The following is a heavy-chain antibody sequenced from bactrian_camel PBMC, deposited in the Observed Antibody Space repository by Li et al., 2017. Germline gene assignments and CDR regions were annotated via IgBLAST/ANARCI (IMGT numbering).Heavy chain of an antibody. J-gene: IGHJ4*01. Sequence: VQLVESGGGLVQPGGSLRLSCQGSGFTFSRHAIHWVRRAPGKGLEWVSAINTGGGSTYYADSVKGRFTISRDNAKNTLYLQMNSLKPEDTAMYYCADQVQPGGYWGQGTQVTVS. CDR3: ADQVQPGGY. V-gene: IGHV3S31*01. D-gene: IGHD7*01. CDR2: INTGGGST. CDR1: GFTFSRHA.